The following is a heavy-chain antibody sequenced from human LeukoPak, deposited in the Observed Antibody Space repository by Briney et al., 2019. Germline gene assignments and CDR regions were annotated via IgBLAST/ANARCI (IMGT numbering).Heavy chain of an antibody. CDR2: INHSGST. D-gene: IGHD5-18*01. CDR3: ARVKKYSYYFDY. Sequence: PSETLSLTCAVYGGSFSGYYWSWIRQPPGKGLEWIGEINHSGSTNYNPSLKSRVTISVDTSKNQFSLKLSSVTAADTAVYYCARVKKYSYYFDYWGQGTLVTVSS. V-gene: IGHV4-34*01. CDR1: GGSFSGYY. J-gene: IGHJ4*02.